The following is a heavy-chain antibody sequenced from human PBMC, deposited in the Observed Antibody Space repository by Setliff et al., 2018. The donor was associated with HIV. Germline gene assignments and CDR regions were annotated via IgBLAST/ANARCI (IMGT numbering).Heavy chain of an antibody. CDR2: VDRSGST. CDR1: DDSITGNNW. CDR3: ARGEGGFLDFDLVLTTFDF. J-gene: IGHJ4*02. Sequence: PSETLSLTCTVSDDSITGNNWWNWVRQPPGKGLEWIGEVDRSGSTNYSPSLKSRVTMSVDKSKKQFSLSLTSVTAADTAVYYCARGEGGFLDFDLVLTTFDFWGQGTPVTVSS. D-gene: IGHD3-9*01. V-gene: IGHV4-4*02.